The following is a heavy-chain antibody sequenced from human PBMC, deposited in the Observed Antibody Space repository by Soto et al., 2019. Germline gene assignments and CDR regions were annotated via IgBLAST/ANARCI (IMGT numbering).Heavy chain of an antibody. CDR1: GGSISSYY. CDR2: IYYSGST. CDR3: ARGAEGWELPYYFDY. Sequence: ASETLSLTCTVSGGSISSYYWSWIRQPPGKGLEWIGYIYYSGSTNYNPSLKSRVTISVDTSKNQFSLKLSSVTAADTAVYYCARGAEGWELPYYFDYLVQGTLVTVSS. D-gene: IGHD1-26*01. V-gene: IGHV4-59*01. J-gene: IGHJ4*02.